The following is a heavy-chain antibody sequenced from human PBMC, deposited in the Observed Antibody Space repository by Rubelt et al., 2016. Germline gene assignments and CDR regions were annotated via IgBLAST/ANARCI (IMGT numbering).Heavy chain of an antibody. D-gene: IGHD1-1*01. CDR3: ARDVQWVYRGTDY. Sequence: VQPGGSLRLSCEASGFTFSNYWMHWVRQAPGKGLEWVSSISSSSTYMYYADSVKGRFTISRDDAKNSLYLQRNSLGAEDTAVYYCARDVQWVYRGTDYWGQGTLVTVSS. J-gene: IGHJ4*02. CDR1: GFTFSNYW. CDR2: ISSSSTYM. V-gene: IGHV3-21*01.